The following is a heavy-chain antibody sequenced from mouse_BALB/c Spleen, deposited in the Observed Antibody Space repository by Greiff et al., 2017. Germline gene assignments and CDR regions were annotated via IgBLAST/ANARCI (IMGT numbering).Heavy chain of an antibody. J-gene: IGHJ2*01. CDR2: INPSNGGT. CDR1: GYTFTSYY. Sequence: VQLQESGAELVKPGASVKLSCKASGYTFTSYYMYWVKQRPGQGLEWIGEINPSNGGTNFNEKFKSKATLTVDKSSSTAYLQLSSLTSEDSAVYYCTRGGATGYFDYWGQGTTLTVSS. V-gene: IGHV1S81*02. CDR3: TRGGATGYFDY. D-gene: IGHD1-1*02.